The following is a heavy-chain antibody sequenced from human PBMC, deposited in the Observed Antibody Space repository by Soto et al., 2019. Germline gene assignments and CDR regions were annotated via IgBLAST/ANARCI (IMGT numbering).Heavy chain of an antibody. D-gene: IGHD3-10*01. CDR2: IYYSGST. J-gene: IGHJ3*02. CDR3: ARGASVTRPMGSGSYIGAFDI. CDR1: GGSISSYY. Sequence: SETLSLTCTVSGGSISSYYWSWIRQPPGKGLEWIGYIYYSGSTNYNPSLKSRVTISVDTSKNQFSLKLSSVTAADTAVYYCARGASVTRPMGSGSYIGAFDIWGQGTMVTVSS. V-gene: IGHV4-59*08.